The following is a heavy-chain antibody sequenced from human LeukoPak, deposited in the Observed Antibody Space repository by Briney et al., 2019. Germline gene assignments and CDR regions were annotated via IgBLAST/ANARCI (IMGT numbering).Heavy chain of an antibody. Sequence: SETLSLTCTVSGGSISTYYWSWIRQPPGKGLEWIGYIYYSGSTNYNPSLKSRVTISVDTSKNQFSLKLSTVTAADTAVYYCARVEASYYYMDVWGKGTTVTVS. J-gene: IGHJ6*03. CDR3: ARVEASYYYMDV. V-gene: IGHV4-59*01. CDR1: GGSISTYY. CDR2: IYYSGST.